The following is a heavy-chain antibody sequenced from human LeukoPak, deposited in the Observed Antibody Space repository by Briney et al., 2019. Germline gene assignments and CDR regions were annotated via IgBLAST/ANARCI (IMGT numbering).Heavy chain of an antibody. CDR3: ARGSRVFDY. J-gene: IGHJ4*02. D-gene: IGHD6-13*01. CDR1: GGSFSGYY. Sequence: TSETLSLTCAVYGGSFSGYYWSWIRQPPGKGLEWIGEINHSGSTNYNPSLKSRVTISVGTSKNQFSLKLSSVTAADTAVYYCARGSRVFDYWGQGTLVTVSS. V-gene: IGHV4-34*01. CDR2: INHSGST.